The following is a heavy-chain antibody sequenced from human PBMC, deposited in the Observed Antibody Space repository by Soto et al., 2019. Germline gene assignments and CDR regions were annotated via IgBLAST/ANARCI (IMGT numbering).Heavy chain of an antibody. Sequence: EVQLVESGGGLVKPGGSLRLSCAASGFTFSSYSMNWVRQAPGKGLEWVSSISSSSSYIYYADSVKGRFTISRDNAKNSLYLQMNSLRAEDTAVYYCARVRSPRYCSSTSCYLDYWGQGTLVTVSS. J-gene: IGHJ4*02. V-gene: IGHV3-21*01. CDR3: ARVRSPRYCSSTSCYLDY. D-gene: IGHD2-2*01. CDR1: GFTFSSYS. CDR2: ISSSSSYI.